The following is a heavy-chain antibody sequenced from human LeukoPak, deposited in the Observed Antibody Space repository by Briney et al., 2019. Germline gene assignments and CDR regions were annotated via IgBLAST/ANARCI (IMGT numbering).Heavy chain of an antibody. D-gene: IGHD3-22*01. J-gene: IGHJ4*02. CDR2: ISSSSSYI. CDR1: GFTFSSYS. V-gene: IGHV3-21*01. CDR3: ARDGDSSGNFDY. Sequence: GGSLRLSCAASGFTFSSYSMNWVRQAPGKGLEWVSSISSSSSYIYYADSVKGRFTISRDNAKNSLYPQMNSLRAEDTAVYYCARDGDSSGNFDYWGQGTLVTVSS.